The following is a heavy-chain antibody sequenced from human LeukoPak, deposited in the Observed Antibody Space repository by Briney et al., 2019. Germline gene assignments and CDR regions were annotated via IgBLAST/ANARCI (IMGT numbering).Heavy chain of an antibody. D-gene: IGHD3-22*01. CDR2: IKCKNDGGTV. CDR3: ATYYYASSGYDYAYFDY. CDR1: RYPLANAL. J-gene: IGHJ4*02. Sequence: PGEALRLSFAVSRYPLANALGRSVPQTTGRGLGWVDRIKCKNDGGTVDCAAPVKGRFILSRDDSKNTLYLQMNSLKTEDTAVYYCATYYYASSGYDYAYFDYWGQGTLVTVSS. V-gene: IGHV3-15*01.